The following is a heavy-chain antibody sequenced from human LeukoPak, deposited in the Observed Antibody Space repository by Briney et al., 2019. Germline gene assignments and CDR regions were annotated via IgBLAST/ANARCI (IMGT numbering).Heavy chain of an antibody. J-gene: IGHJ4*02. CDR2: ISAFNDNT. D-gene: IGHD3-22*01. CDR1: GYTFTSYG. Sequence: ASVKVSCKASGYTFTSYGISWVRQAPGQGLEWMGWISAFNDNTNYAQKLQGRVTMTTDTSTSTAYMELRSLRSDDTAVYYCARAHNYYDSSGYYPQLLGFDYWGQGTLVTVS. CDR3: ARAHNYYDSSGYYPQLLGFDY. V-gene: IGHV1-18*01.